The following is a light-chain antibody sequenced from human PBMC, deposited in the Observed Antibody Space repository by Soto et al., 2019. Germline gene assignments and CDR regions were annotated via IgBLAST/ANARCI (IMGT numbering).Light chain of an antibody. V-gene: IGKV3-15*01. CDR2: AAS. Sequence: EVLMTQSPATLSVSPGDRATLSCRASQSINSNLAWYQKQPGQAPRILIYAASTRATAVPDRFSGSGSGTDFTLTITSLQSDDFAVYLCQQYTDWTITFGQGTRLEIK. CDR3: QQYTDWTIT. CDR1: QSINSN. J-gene: IGKJ5*01.